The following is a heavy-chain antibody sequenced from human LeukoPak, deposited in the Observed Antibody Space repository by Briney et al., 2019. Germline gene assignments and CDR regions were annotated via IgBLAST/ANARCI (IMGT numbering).Heavy chain of an antibody. V-gene: IGHV3-23*01. CDR3: AKGGQNFDFWRFDY. D-gene: IGHD3-3*01. CDR1: GVTFSTYS. CDR2: LSESGGST. J-gene: IGHJ4*02. Sequence: GGSLTLSCAASGVTFSTYSLNWVRQPPDKGLVWVSSLSESGGSTYYAESVKGRFSISRDNSKKMMYLQMNSLRGDDTAVYYCAKGGQNFDFWRFDYWGQGIQVTVSS.